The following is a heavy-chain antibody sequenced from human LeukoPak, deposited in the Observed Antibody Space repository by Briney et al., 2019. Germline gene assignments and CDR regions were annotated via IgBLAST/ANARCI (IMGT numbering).Heavy chain of an antibody. J-gene: IGHJ5*02. CDR1: GGSISSDSYY. CDR3: ARGAVLGEMYSSGWYVGFDP. D-gene: IGHD6-19*01. CDR2: IYTSGST. Sequence: SQTLSLTCTVSGGSISSDSYYWSWIRQPAGKGLEWIGRIYTSGSTNYNPSLKSRVTISVDTSKNQFSLKLSSVTAADTAVYYCARGAVLGEMYSSGWYVGFDPWGQGTLVTVSS. V-gene: IGHV4-61*02.